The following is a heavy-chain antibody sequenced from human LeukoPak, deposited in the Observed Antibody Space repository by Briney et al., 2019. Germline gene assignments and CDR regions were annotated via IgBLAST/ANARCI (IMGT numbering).Heavy chain of an antibody. D-gene: IGHD6-6*01. Sequence: SETLSLTCSVSGGSISSLYWSWIRQPPGKGLEWIGYIYYTGSTNYNPSLKSRGTLFVDMSKNQFSLRLSSVTAADTAVYYCARHRAYSSSSPFGYWARETLVTVSS. J-gene: IGHJ4*02. V-gene: IGHV4-59*08. CDR3: ARHRAYSSSSPFGY. CDR2: IYYTGST. CDR1: GGSISSLY.